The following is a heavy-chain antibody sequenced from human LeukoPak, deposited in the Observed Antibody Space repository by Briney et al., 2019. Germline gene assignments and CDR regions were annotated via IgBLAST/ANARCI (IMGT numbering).Heavy chain of an antibody. J-gene: IGHJ4*02. CDR1: GGSISSTSYY. D-gene: IGHD2-8*01. V-gene: IGHV4-39*01. Sequence: ASETLSLTCTVSGGSISSTSYYWGWIRQPPGKGLEWIGSIYYSGDTYYNPSLKSRVTISVDTSKNQFSLKLSSVTAADTAVYYCARLDCLNGVCHWSDYWAQGILVTVSS. CDR2: IYYSGDT. CDR3: ARLDCLNGVCHWSDY.